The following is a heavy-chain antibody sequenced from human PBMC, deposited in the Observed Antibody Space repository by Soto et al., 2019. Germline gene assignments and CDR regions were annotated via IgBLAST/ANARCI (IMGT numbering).Heavy chain of an antibody. CDR3: ARAYPGGGGSSFDLDF. V-gene: IGHV3-11*01. CDR1: GFTFGDYY. Sequence: QVQLVESGGGLAKPGGSLRLSCAASGFTFGDYYMSWIRQAPGKGLEWVSYISHTGETMYYADSVKGRFTISRDNGENSLFLQMNGLRAEDTAVYYCARAYPGGGGSSFDLDFWGQGTLVPVSS. D-gene: IGHD1-26*01. J-gene: IGHJ4*02. CDR2: ISHTGETM.